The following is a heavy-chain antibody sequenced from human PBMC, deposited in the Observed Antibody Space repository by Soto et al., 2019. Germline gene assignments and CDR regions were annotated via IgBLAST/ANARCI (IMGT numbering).Heavy chain of an antibody. V-gene: IGHV3-33*01. CDR3: AREFLTIFGVVTRPSYYFDY. CDR1: GFTFSSYG. J-gene: IGHJ4*02. D-gene: IGHD3-3*01. Sequence: QVQLVESGGGVVQPGRSLRLSCAASGFTFSSYGMHWVRQAPGKGLEWVAVIWYDGSNKYYADSVKGRFTISRDNSNNTLYLQMNSLRAEDTAVYYCAREFLTIFGVVTRPSYYFDYWGQGTLVTVSS. CDR2: IWYDGSNK.